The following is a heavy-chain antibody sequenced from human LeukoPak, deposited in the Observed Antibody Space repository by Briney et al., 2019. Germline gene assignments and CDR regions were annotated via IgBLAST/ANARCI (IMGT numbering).Heavy chain of an antibody. D-gene: IGHD6-13*01. J-gene: IGHJ4*02. CDR1: GFTFTTYV. CDR2: ISAYNGNT. V-gene: IGHV1-18*01. Sequence: ASVKVSCKASGFTFTTYVINWVRQAPGQGLEWMGWISAYNGNTHYAQKLQGRVTMTTDTSTSTAYMELRSLRSDDTAVYYCARDRSVEAAAGIFDYWGQGTLVTVSS. CDR3: ARDRSVEAAAGIFDY.